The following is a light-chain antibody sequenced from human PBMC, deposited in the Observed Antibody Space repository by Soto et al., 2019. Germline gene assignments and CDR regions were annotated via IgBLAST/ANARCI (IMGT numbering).Light chain of an antibody. Sequence: IQLTQSPSSLSASIGDRVTITCRASQGISSYLAWYQQKPGKAPKLLIYAAPTLQRGVPSRFSGSGSGTDFTLTISSLQPEDFATYYCQQLNSYPPTFGGGTKVDIK. V-gene: IGKV1-9*01. CDR3: QQLNSYPPT. CDR1: QGISSY. J-gene: IGKJ4*01. CDR2: AAP.